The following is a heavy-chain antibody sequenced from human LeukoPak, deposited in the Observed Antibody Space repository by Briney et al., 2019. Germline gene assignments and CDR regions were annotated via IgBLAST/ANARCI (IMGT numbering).Heavy chain of an antibody. CDR2: SYSRGNT. D-gene: IGHD5-24*01. CDR3: ARHRSKWLQSSFDY. CDR1: GASISSSSSY. J-gene: IGHJ4*02. Sequence: WDTLSLTCTVSGASISSSSSYWVCIRQPPGKGLDWLGNSYSRGNTYYKPSLRSRVTISIDTSKNQFSLRLTSVTAADTAVYYCARHRSKWLQSSFDYWGQGTLVTVSS. V-gene: IGHV4-39*07.